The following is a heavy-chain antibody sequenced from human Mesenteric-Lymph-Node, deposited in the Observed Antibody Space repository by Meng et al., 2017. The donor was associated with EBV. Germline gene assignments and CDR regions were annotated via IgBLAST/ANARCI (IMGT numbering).Heavy chain of an antibody. V-gene: IGHV3-74*01. CDR2: INSDGSST. CDR1: GFTFNTYW. CDR3: ARSAPAPDY. Sequence: VALVESGGGLVAAVGSLTLFCLASGFTFNTYWMHWVRQAPGKGLVWVSRINSDGSSTFYADSLKGRFTISRDDAKNTLYLQMNSLRAEDTAVYYCARSAPAPDYWGQGTLVTVSS. J-gene: IGHJ4*02. D-gene: IGHD6-25*01.